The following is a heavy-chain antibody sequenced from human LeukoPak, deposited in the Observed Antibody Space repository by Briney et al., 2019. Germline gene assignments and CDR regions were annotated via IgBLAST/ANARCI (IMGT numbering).Heavy chain of an antibody. V-gene: IGHV3-23*01. CDR1: GFTFSDYY. J-gene: IGHJ3*02. Sequence: GGSLRLSCAASGFTFSDYYMSWIRQAPGKGLEWVSAISGSGGSTYYADSVKGRFTISRDNSKNTLYLQMNSLRAEDTAVYYCAKGVGVSSSWYGANDAFDIWGQGTMVTVSS. CDR3: AKGVGVSSSWYGANDAFDI. CDR2: ISGSGGST. D-gene: IGHD6-13*01.